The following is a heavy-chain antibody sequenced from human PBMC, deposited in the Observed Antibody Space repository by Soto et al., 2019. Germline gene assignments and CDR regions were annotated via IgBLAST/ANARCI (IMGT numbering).Heavy chain of an antibody. CDR2: ISAYNGNT. CDR3: NADPPGVRGPSRNWFDP. V-gene: IGHV1-18*01. CDR1: GYTFTSYG. D-gene: IGHD3-10*01. J-gene: IGHJ5*02. Sequence: ASVKVSCKASGYTFTSYGISWVRQAPGQGLEWMGWISAYNGNTNYAQKLQGRVTMTTDTSTSTAYMELRSLRSDDTAVYYCNADPPGVRGPSRNWFDPWGQGTQVTVSS.